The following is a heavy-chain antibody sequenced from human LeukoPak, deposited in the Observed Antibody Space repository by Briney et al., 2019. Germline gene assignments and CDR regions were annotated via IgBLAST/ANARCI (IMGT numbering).Heavy chain of an antibody. J-gene: IGHJ5*02. V-gene: IGHV3-48*03. Sequence: GGSLRLSCAASGFTFSGYEMNWVRQAPGKGLEWVSYISSSGSTIYYADSVKGRFTISRDNAKNSLYLQMNSLRAEDTAVYYCARENVKIQLWSSYNWFDPWGQGTLVTVSS. CDR1: GFTFSGYE. CDR3: ARENVKIQLWSSYNWFDP. CDR2: ISSSGSTI. D-gene: IGHD5-18*01.